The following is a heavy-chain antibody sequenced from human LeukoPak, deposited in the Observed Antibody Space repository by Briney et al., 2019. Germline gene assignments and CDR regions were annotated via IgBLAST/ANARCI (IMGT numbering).Heavy chain of an antibody. D-gene: IGHD3-10*01. CDR1: GGSFSGYY. CDR3: ARGLSWLNSGLGY. Sequence: SETLSLTCAVCGGSFSGYYWSWIRQPPGKGLEWIGEINHSGSTNYNPSLRSRVTISVDTSKNQFSLKLSSVTAADTAVYYCARGLSWLNSGLGYWGQGTLVTVSS. CDR2: INHSGST. J-gene: IGHJ4*02. V-gene: IGHV4-34*01.